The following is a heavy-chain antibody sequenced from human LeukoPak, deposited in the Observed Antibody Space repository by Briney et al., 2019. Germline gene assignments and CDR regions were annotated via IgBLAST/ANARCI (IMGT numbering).Heavy chain of an antibody. J-gene: IGHJ4*02. D-gene: IGHD2-2*01. CDR3: AKERGNIVVVPAAKNYFDY. CDR1: GFTFSSYA. CDR2: ISGSGGRT. V-gene: IGHV3-23*01. Sequence: PGGSLRLSCAASGFTFSSYAMSWVRQAPGKGLEWVSAISGSGGRTYYADSVKGRFTVSRDNSKNTLYLQMNSLRAEDTAVYYCAKERGNIVVVPAAKNYFDYWGQGTLVTVSS.